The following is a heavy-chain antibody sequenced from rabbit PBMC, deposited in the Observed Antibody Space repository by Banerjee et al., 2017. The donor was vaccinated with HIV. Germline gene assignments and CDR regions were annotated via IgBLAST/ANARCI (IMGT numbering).Heavy chain of an antibody. CDR3: ARDLAGVIGWNFKL. CDR2: IYSGSSGGT. CDR1: GIDFTSYYY. Sequence: QSLEESGGGLVKPGGTLTLTCKASGIDFTSYYYMCWVRQAPGKGLELIACIYSGSSGGTYYANWAKGRFPISKTSSTTVTLQMTSLTAADTATYFCARDLAGVIGWNFKLWGPGTLVTVS. V-gene: IGHV1S40*01. D-gene: IGHD4-1*01. J-gene: IGHJ4*01.